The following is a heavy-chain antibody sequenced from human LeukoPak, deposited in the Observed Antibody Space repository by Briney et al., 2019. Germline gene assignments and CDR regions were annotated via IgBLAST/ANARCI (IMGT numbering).Heavy chain of an antibody. CDR3: ARDGGSSSMSMSLIDY. V-gene: IGHV3-30*04. D-gene: IGHD6-6*01. CDR1: GFTFSSYA. Sequence: GGSLRLSCAASGFTFSSYAIHWVRQAPGKGLEWVAVMSHDGSDEYYADSVKGRFSISRDNSKSTLSLQLNSLRPEDTAVYYCARDGGSSSMSMSLIDYWGQGTLVTVSS. J-gene: IGHJ4*02. CDR2: MSHDGSDE.